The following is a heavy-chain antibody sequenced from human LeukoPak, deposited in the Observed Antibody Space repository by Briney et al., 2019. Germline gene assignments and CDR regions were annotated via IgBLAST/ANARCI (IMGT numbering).Heavy chain of an antibody. D-gene: IGHD5-18*01. J-gene: IGHJ4*02. Sequence: SETLSLTCTDSGGAISSYYWNLIRQPPGKGLEWIGYIYYSGSTNYNPSLKSRVTISVDTSKDQFSLKLSSVTAADTAVYYCARGTAMVESGFDYWGQGTPVTVSS. CDR1: GGAISSYY. CDR3: ARGTAMVESGFDY. CDR2: IYYSGST. V-gene: IGHV4-59*01.